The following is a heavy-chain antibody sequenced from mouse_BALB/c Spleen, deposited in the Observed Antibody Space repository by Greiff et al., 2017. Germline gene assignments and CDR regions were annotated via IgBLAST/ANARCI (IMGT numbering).Heavy chain of an antibody. J-gene: IGHJ2*01. D-gene: IGHD1-1*01. CDR3: ARGGNYYGSGYDY. CDR1: GYTFTRLW. CDR2: IYPSNSRT. Sequence: QVQLQQSGAELVKPGASVKLFCKASGYTFTRLWMHWVKQRPGQGLEWIGEIYPSNSRTNYNEKFKSKATLTVDKSSSTAYMQLSSLTSEDSAVYYCARGGNYYGSGYDYWGQGTTLTVSS. V-gene: IGHV1S81*02.